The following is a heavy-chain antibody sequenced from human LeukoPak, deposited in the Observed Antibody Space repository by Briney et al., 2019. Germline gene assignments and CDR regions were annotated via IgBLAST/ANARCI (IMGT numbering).Heavy chain of an antibody. CDR3: ASRSRGPGAPFDY. V-gene: IGHV4-39*02. D-gene: IGHD3-10*01. CDR2: IYHRGST. J-gene: IGHJ4*02. Sequence: PSETLPLTCAVSGGSISSSSYYWGWIRQPPGKGLEWIGSIYHRGSTYYSPSLTSRLTISLDTSKNHFSLSLNSVTAADSAVYYCASRSRGPGAPFDYWGQGILVSVSS. CDR1: GGSISSSSYY.